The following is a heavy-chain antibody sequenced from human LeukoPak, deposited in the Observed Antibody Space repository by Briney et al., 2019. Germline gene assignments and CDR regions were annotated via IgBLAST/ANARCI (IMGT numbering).Heavy chain of an antibody. V-gene: IGHV3-23*01. CDR3: ARDYGGSSPFDY. CDR2: ISGSGGST. CDR1: RSSFSNYA. D-gene: IGHD4-23*01. J-gene: IGHJ4*02. Sequence: GGSLRLSCAASRSSFSNYAMSWVRQAPGKGLEWVSTISGSGGSTYYADAVKGRFTISSDNYKNTLYLQMNSLRAEDTAVYYCARDYGGSSPFDYWGQGTLVTVSS.